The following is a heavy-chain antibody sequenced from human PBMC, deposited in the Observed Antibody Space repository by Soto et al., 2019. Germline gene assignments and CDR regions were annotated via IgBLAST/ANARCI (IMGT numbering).Heavy chain of an antibody. CDR1: GFTFISYA. CDR3: ARHPERIAEIGWFDP. J-gene: IGHJ5*02. V-gene: IGHV3-23*01. CDR2: ISGSGGGT. D-gene: IGHD6-13*01. Sequence: GGSLRLSCAASGFTFISYAMNWVRQAPGKGLEWVSAISGSGGGTYYADSVKGRFTISRDNAKNSLYLQMNSLRAEDTAVYYCARHPERIAEIGWFDPWGQGTLVTVSS.